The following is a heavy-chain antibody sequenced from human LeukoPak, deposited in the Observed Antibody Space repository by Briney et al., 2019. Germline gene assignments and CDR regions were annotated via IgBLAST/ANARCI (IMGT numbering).Heavy chain of an antibody. CDR3: ARDGDSWYGFDY. Sequence: PGGSLRLSCAASGFTFSSYSMNWVRQAPGKGLEWVSSISSSSSYIYYADSVKGRFTISRDNAKNSLYLQMNSLRAEDTAVYYCARDGDSWYGFDYWGQGTLVTVSS. D-gene: IGHD6-13*01. J-gene: IGHJ4*02. CDR1: GFTFSSYS. CDR2: ISSSSSYI. V-gene: IGHV3-21*01.